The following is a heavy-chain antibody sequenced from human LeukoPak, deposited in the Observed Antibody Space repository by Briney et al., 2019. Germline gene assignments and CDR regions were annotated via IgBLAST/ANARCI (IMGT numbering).Heavy chain of an antibody. Sequence: PGGSLRLPCAASGFTFSDYYMSWIRQAPGKGLEWVSYISSSGSTIYYADSVKGRFTISRDNAKNSLYLQMNSLRAEDTAVYYCARDPDAGSSGYYLKYYYYGMDVWGQGTTVTVSS. CDR3: ARDPDAGSSGYYLKYYYYGMDV. CDR2: ISSSGSTI. V-gene: IGHV3-11*01. D-gene: IGHD3-22*01. J-gene: IGHJ6*02. CDR1: GFTFSDYY.